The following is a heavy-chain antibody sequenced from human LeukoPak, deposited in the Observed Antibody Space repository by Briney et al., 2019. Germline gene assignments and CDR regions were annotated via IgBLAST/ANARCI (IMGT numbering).Heavy chain of an antibody. J-gene: IGHJ3*02. D-gene: IGHD5-12*01. CDR1: GFTVSINY. Sequence: GGSLRLSCAASGFTVSINYMNWVRQAPGKGLEWVSVIYSSGATYYADSVKGRFTISRDNSKNTLFLQMNSLRVEDTAIYYCARAVSGYDLGDDAFDIWGQGTMVTVSS. CDR3: ARAVSGYDLGDDAFDI. CDR2: IYSSGAT. V-gene: IGHV3-66*01.